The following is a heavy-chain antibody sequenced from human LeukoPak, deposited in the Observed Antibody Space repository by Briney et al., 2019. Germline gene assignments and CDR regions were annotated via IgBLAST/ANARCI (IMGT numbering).Heavy chain of an antibody. J-gene: IGHJ5*02. CDR2: IYYSGST. CDR3: ARRIYYYGSGSYYNWFDP. CDR1: GGSISSSSYY. D-gene: IGHD3-10*01. V-gene: IGHV4-39*01. Sequence: PSETLSLICTVSGGSISSSSYYWGWIRQPPGKGLEWIGNIYYSGSTYYSSSLKSRVTISVDTSKNQFSLKLSSVTAADTAVYYCARRIYYYGSGSYYNWFDPWGQGTLVTVSS.